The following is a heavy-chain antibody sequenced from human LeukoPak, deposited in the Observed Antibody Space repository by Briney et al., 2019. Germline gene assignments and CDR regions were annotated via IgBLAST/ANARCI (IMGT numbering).Heavy chain of an antibody. V-gene: IGHV3-53*01. D-gene: IGHD3-3*01. CDR3: AKVYDFWSADMYYYYMDV. J-gene: IGHJ6*03. Sequence: GGSLRLSCAASGFTFSSYSMNWVRQAPGKGLERVSVIYSGGSTYYADSVKGRFTISRDNSKNTLYLQMNSLRAEDTAVYYCAKVYDFWSADMYYYYMDVWGKGTTVTVSS. CDR1: GFTFSSYS. CDR2: IYSGGST.